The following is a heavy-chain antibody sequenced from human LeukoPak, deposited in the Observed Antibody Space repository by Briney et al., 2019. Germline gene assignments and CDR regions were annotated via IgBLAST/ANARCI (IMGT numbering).Heavy chain of an antibody. CDR1: GGSISSSCYY. D-gene: IGHD3-22*01. CDR3: AALDSSGYYYDY. J-gene: IGHJ4*02. Sequence: SETLSLTCTVSGGSISSSCYYWGWIRQPPGKGLEWIGSIYYSGSIYYNPSLKSRVTISVDTSKNQFSLKLSSVTAADTAVYYCAALDSSGYYYDYWGQGTLVTVSS. V-gene: IGHV4-39*07. CDR2: IYYSGSI.